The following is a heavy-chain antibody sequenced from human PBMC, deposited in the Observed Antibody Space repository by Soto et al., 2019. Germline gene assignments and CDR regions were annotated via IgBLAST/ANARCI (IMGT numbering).Heavy chain of an antibody. V-gene: IGHV3-23*01. CDR1: GFTFSSYA. CDR3: AKEADYYDSSGYYSGAFDI. Sequence: PGGSLRLSCAASGFTFSSYAMSWVRQAPGKGLEWVSAISGSGGSTYYADSVKGRFTISRDNSKNTLYLQMNSLRAEDTAVYYCAKEADYYDSSGYYSGAFDIWGQGTMVT. CDR2: ISGSGGST. J-gene: IGHJ3*02. D-gene: IGHD3-22*01.